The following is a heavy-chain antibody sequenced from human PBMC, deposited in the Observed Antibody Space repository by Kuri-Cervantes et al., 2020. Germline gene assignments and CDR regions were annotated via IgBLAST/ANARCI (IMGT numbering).Heavy chain of an antibody. CDR2: ISYDGSNK. D-gene: IGHD4-17*01. Sequence: GGSLRLSCAASGFTFSSYGMHWVRQAPGKGLEWVAVISYDGSNKYYADSVKGRFTISRDNSKNTLYLQMNSLRAEDTALYYCAKDIWAGDPSSGAFDIWGQGTMVTVSS. V-gene: IGHV3-30*18. CDR1: GFTFSSYG. CDR3: AKDIWAGDPSSGAFDI. J-gene: IGHJ3*02.